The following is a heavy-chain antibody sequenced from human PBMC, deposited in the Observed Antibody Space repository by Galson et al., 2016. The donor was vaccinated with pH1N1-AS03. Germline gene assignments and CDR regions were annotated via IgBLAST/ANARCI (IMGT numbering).Heavy chain of an antibody. CDR1: GHNFTNYA. V-gene: IGHV1-3*01. D-gene: IGHD3-3*01. J-gene: IGHJ4*02. CDR2: INVGSGNT. CDR3: ARGFLEAVSDY. Sequence: SVKVSCKASGHNFTNYAIHWVRQAPGQRLEWMGWINVGSGNTKYSPKFQGRVTMTRDTSASTAYMGLSSLTSDDTSVYYCARGFLEAVSDYWGQGSLDTVSS.